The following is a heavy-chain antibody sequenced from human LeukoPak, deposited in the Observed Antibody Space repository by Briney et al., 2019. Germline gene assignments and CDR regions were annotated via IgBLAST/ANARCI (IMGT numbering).Heavy chain of an antibody. CDR1: GGPIRSSTYY. J-gene: IGHJ4*02. Sequence: SESLSLTRSVSGGPIRSSTYYRGWIRHPPGKGLECIGSFYYSGSTLYNPSLKSRVTISVDTSKNQFSLRLSSVTAADTAVYYCARVGYSGWNLEYWGQGTLVTVSS. CDR2: FYYSGST. CDR3: ARVGYSGWNLEY. D-gene: IGHD5-12*01. V-gene: IGHV4-39*01.